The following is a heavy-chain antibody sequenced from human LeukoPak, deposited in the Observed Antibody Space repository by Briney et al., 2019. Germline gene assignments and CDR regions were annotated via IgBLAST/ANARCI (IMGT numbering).Heavy chain of an antibody. CDR2: ISGDGGST. V-gene: IGHV3-43*02. D-gene: IGHD3-10*01. Sequence: PGGSLRLSCAASGFTFDDYAMHWVRQAPGKGLEWVSLISGDGGSTYYADSVKGRFTISRDNSKNSLYLQMNSLRTEDTALYYCAKDRRFGELLSLVIGYWGQGTLATVSS. J-gene: IGHJ4*02. CDR1: GFTFDDYA. CDR3: AKDRRFGELLSLVIGY.